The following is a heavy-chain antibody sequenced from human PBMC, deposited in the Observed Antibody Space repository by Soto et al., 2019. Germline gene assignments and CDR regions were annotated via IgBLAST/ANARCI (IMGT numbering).Heavy chain of an antibody. CDR2: ISYDGSNK. Sequence: QVQLVESGGGVVQPGRSLRLSCAASGFTFSSYGMHWVRQAPGKRLEWVAVISYDGSNKYYADSVKGRFTISRDNSKNTLYLQMNSLRAEDTAVYYCAKAGVGYCSGGSCYSASFDYWGQGTLVNVSS. D-gene: IGHD2-15*01. CDR3: AKAGVGYCSGGSCYSASFDY. CDR1: GFTFSSYG. J-gene: IGHJ4*02. V-gene: IGHV3-30*18.